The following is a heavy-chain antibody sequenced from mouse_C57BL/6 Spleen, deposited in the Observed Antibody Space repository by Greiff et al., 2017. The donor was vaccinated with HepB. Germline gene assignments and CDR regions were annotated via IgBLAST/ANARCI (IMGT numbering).Heavy chain of an antibody. CDR1: GYSISSDY. CDR2: ISYSGST. J-gene: IGHJ4*01. Sequence: EVKLLESGPGLAKPSQTLSLTCSVTGYSISSDYWNWIRKFPGNKLEYMGYISYSGSTYYNPSLKSRISITRDTSKNQYYLQLNSVTTEDTATYYCARSQGGSSYDYAMDYWGQGTSVTVSS. CDR3: ARSQGGSSYDYAMDY. D-gene: IGHD1-1*01. V-gene: IGHV3-8*01.